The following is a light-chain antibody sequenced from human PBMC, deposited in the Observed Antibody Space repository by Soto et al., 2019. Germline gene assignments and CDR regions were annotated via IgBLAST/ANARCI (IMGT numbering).Light chain of an antibody. V-gene: IGKV3-20*01. CDR2: GES. J-gene: IGKJ4*01. CDR1: QSVNRKY. Sequence: ELVLTQSPGTLSLSPGEGVTLSCRVSQSVNRKYLAWYQQKPGQAPRILMYGESSRATGIPARFSGSGSGTDLNLSISRLEPEDFAVYYCQKYGSSPVTCGGGTKVDIK. CDR3: QKYGSSPVT.